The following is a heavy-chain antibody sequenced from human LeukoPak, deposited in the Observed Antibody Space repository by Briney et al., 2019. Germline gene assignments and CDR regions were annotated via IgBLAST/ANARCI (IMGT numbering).Heavy chain of an antibody. CDR3: ASVIAVAGTGDFDY. CDR2: IIPIFGTA. CDR1: GGTFSSYA. D-gene: IGHD6-19*01. V-gene: IGHV1-69*05. J-gene: IGHJ4*02. Sequence: SVNVSCTASGGTFSSYAISWVRQAPGQGLGWMGRIIPIFGTANYAQKFQGRVTITTDESTSTAYMELSSLRSEATAVYYCASVIAVAGTGDFDYWGQGTLVTVSS.